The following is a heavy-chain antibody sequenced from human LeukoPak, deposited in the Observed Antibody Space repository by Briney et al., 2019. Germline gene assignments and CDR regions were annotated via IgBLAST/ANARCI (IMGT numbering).Heavy chain of an antibody. V-gene: IGHV4-59*01. CDR2: ISYSGSA. Sequence: SETLSLTCTVSGGSLSNYYWTWIRQPPGKGLEWIGYISYSGSANYNPSLKSRLTISVGSSKNRFFLNLRSVTAADTAVYYCARGQIDFDYWGQGTLVTVSS. CDR1: GGSLSNYY. J-gene: IGHJ4*02. CDR3: ARGQIDFDY.